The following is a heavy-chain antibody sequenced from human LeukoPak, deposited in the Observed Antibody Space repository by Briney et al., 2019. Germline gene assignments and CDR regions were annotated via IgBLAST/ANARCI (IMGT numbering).Heavy chain of an antibody. CDR2: ISYDGSNE. D-gene: IGHD3-22*01. CDR1: GFTFRHYG. V-gene: IGHV3-30*18. CDR3: AKVALFSGYYPPFDY. J-gene: IGHJ4*02. Sequence: GSSLRLSCTASGFTFRHYGMHWVRQAPGKGLEWVAVISYDGSNEYYADSVKGRFTISRDNSKNTLFLQMNSLRPEDTAVYHCAKVALFSGYYPPFDYWGQGTLVTVSS.